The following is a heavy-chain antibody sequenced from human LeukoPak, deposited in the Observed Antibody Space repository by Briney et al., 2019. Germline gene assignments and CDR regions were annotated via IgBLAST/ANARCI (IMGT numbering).Heavy chain of an antibody. CDR1: GFTFTSHD. V-gene: IGHV1-8*01. CDR3: ARAPQRRFLESSNYYGMDV. Sequence: GASVKVSCKASGFTFTSHDYNWVRQATGQGLEWMGWMNPNSGNTGYAQKFQGRVTMTRDTSISTAYMELSSLSSEDTAVYYCARAPQRRFLESSNYYGMDVWGQGTTVTVSS. J-gene: IGHJ6*02. D-gene: IGHD3-3*01. CDR2: MNPNSGNT.